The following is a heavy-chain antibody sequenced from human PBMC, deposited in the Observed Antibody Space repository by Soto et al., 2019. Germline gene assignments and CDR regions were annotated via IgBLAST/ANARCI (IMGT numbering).Heavy chain of an antibody. CDR2: ISADDGET. CDR3: ARGPRIPPHKKRGGGLDP. Sequence: QVQLVQSGAEVKKPGASVKVSCKASGYSFMRYGISWVRQAPGQGLEWMGWISADDGETNYAQKFQDRVTMTTDTNTASTLLGLRSLENYHPALYFLARGPRIPPHKKRGGGLDPWGQGTLVTVSS. J-gene: IGHJ5*02. V-gene: IGHV1-18*01. D-gene: IGHD2-2*02. CDR1: GYSFMRYG.